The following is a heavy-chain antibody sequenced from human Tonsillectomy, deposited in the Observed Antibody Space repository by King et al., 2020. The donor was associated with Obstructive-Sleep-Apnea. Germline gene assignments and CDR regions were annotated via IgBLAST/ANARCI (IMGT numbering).Heavy chain of an antibody. D-gene: IGHD6-13*01. CDR3: ARVIAAAATAYYYGMDV. Sequence: VQLVESGAEVKKPGASVKVSCKASGYTFTSYGISWVRQAPGQGLEWMGWINTYNGNTNYEQKLQGRVTMTTDTSTSTAYMELRSLRSDDTAVYYWARVIAAAATAYYYGMDVWGQGTTVTVSS. CDR2: INTYNGNT. J-gene: IGHJ6*02. CDR1: GYTFTSYG. V-gene: IGHV1-18*04.